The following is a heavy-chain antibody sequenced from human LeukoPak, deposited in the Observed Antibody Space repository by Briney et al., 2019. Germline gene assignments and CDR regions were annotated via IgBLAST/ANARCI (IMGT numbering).Heavy chain of an antibody. J-gene: IGHJ4*02. Sequence: ASVKVSCKASGYTFTSYGISWVRQAPGQGLEWMGWISAFNGNTNYAQKLQGRVTMTTDTSTSTAYMELRSLRSDDTAVYYCARVGHTAMVTAHDYWGQGTLVTVSS. V-gene: IGHV1-18*01. CDR2: ISAFNGNT. CDR1: GYTFTSYG. CDR3: ARVGHTAMVTAHDY. D-gene: IGHD5-18*01.